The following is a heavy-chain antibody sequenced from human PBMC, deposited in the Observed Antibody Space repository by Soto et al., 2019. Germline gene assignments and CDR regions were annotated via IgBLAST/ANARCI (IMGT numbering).Heavy chain of an antibody. CDR2: ISAYNGNT. CDR3: ARAQGDCSGGRCYSVYFDY. V-gene: IGHV1-18*01. Sequence: ASVKVSCKASGYTFTSYGISWVRQAPGQGLEWMGWISAYNGNTNYAQKLQGRVTMTTDTSTSTAYMELRSLRSDDTAVYYCARAQGDCSGGRCYSVYFDYWGQGTLVTVSS. D-gene: IGHD2-15*01. J-gene: IGHJ4*02. CDR1: GYTFTSYG.